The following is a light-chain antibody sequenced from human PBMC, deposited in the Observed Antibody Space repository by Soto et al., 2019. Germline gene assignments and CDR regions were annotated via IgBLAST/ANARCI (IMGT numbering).Light chain of an antibody. J-gene: IGLJ2*01. V-gene: IGLV2-14*03. Sequence: QSVLTQPASVSGSPGQSITISCTGISSDVGGYNYVSWYQHHPGKAPELMIYGVSNRPSGVSNRFSGSKSGNTASLTISGLQAEDEADYYCSSYTGSSTLLFGGGTKLTVL. CDR1: SSDVGGYNY. CDR2: GVS. CDR3: SSYTGSSTLL.